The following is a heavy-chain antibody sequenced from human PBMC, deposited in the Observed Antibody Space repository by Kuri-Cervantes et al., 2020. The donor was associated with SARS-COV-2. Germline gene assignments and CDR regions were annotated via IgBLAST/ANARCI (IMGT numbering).Heavy chain of an antibody. D-gene: IGHD6-13*01. CDR1: GFTFSSYS. CDR3: ARDLSHSSSWYMGYYYYGMDV. Sequence: GESLKISCAASGFTFSSYSMNWVRQAPGKGLEWVSSISSSSSYIYYADSVKGRFTISRDNSKNTLYLQMNSLRAEDTAVYYCARDLSHSSSWYMGYYYYGMDVWGQGTTVTVSS. CDR2: ISSSSSYI. V-gene: IGHV3-21*01. J-gene: IGHJ6*02.